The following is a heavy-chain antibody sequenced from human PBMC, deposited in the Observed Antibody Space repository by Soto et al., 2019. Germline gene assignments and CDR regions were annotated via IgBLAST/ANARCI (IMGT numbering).Heavy chain of an antibody. CDR2: IWYDRSNK. Sequence: QVQLVESGGGVVQPVRSLRLSCAPSGFTFSSYGMHWVRQAPGKGLEWVAVIWYDRSNKYYADSVKGRFTISRDNSKNTLYLQMNSLRAEDTAVYYCARDRAGHLDYWGQGTLVIVSS. CDR3: ARDRAGHLDY. CDR1: GFTFSSYG. D-gene: IGHD6-13*01. J-gene: IGHJ4*02. V-gene: IGHV3-33*01.